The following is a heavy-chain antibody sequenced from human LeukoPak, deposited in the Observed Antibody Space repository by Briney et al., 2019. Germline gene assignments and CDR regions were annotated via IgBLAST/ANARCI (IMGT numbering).Heavy chain of an antibody. J-gene: IGHJ4*02. CDR2: ISYDGSNK. Sequence: GGSLRLSCAASGFTFSSYAMHWVRQAPGKGLEWVAVISYDGSNKYYADSVKGRFTISRGNSKNTLYLQMNSLRAEDTAVYYCARDSVEVRGVIIPYYFDYWGQGTLVTVSS. D-gene: IGHD3-10*01. CDR1: GFTFSSYA. CDR3: ARDSVEVRGVIIPYYFDY. V-gene: IGHV3-30-3*01.